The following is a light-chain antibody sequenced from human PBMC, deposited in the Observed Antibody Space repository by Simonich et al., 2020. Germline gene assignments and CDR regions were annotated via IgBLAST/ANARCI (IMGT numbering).Light chain of an antibody. CDR1: SSDVGRYNL. Sequence: SALTQPASVSGSPGQSITISCTGTSSDVGRYNLVSWYQQHPGKAPKLMIYEGRKRPSGVPNRFSGSKSGNTASLTISGLQAEDEADYYCCSYAGSSTSVVFVGGTKLTVL. J-gene: IGLJ2*01. CDR2: EGR. CDR3: CSYAGSSTSVV. V-gene: IGLV2-23*01.